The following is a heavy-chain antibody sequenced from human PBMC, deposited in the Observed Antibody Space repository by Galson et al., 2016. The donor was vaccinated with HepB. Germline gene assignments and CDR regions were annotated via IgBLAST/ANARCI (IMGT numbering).Heavy chain of an antibody. D-gene: IGHD6-25*01. J-gene: IGHJ4*02. CDR3: AREHPGIAAAILDY. V-gene: IGHV3-30*09. CDR2: ISYDGSNR. CDR1: GFAFSGSA. Sequence: SLRLSCAASGFAFSGSAMHWVRQAPGKGLEWVALISYDGSNRYYGDPVRGRFAISRDTSKNTVYLQMNSLRPEDTAVYYCAREHPGIAAAILDYWGQGTLVTVST.